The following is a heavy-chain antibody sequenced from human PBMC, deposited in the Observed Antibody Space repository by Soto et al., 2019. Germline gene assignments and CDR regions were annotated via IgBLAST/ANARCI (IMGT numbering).Heavy chain of an antibody. CDR1: GYTFTSYG. CDR3: ARDRSLNSKGGGDDY. V-gene: IGHV1-18*01. J-gene: IGHJ4*02. D-gene: IGHD3-10*01. CDR2: ISAYNGNT. Sequence: ASVKVSCKASGYTFTSYGISWVRQAPGQGLEWMGWISAYNGNTNYAQKLQGRVTITADESTSTAYMELSSLRSEDTAVYYCARDRSLNSKGGGDDYWGQGTLVTVSS.